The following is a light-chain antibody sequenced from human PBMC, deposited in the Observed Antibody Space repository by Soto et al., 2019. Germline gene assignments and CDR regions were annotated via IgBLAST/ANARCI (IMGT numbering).Light chain of an antibody. CDR2: GAS. CDR3: QQRSQWPLT. CDR1: QGVSSSY. J-gene: IGKJ5*01. V-gene: IGKV3D-20*02. Sequence: VLTQKHGKVALSARDIDILSWMASQGVSSSYFAWYQQTPGQAPRLLIYGASDRATGTPDRFSGSGSGTDFTLTISTLQPDEFAVQFCQQRSQWPLTYGQGTRLEI.